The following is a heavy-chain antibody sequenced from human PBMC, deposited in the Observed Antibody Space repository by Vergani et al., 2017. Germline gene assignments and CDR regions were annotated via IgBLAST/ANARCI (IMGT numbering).Heavy chain of an antibody. D-gene: IGHD3-3*01. CDR3: ARVCDSGVAWFDP. Sequence: EVQLVQSGAEVKKPGESLKISCKGSGYSFTSYWIGWVRQMPGKGLEWMGTIYPGDSYTRYSPSFQGQVTISADKSISTAYLQWSCLKASDTAIYYCARVCDSGVAWFDPWGQGTLVTVSS. J-gene: IGHJ5*02. CDR2: IYPGDSYT. V-gene: IGHV5-51*01. CDR1: GYSFTSYW.